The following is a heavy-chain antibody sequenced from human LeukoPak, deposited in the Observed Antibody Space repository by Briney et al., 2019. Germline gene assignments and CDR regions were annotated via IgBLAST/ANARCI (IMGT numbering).Heavy chain of an antibody. J-gene: IGHJ3*02. Sequence: SETLSLTCTVSGGSISSYYWSWIRQPPGKGLEWIGYIYHSGSSNHNPSLKSRVTISVDTSKNQFSLKLSSVTAADTAVYYCARRAPYSSSWPGGAFDIWGQGTMVTVSS. CDR1: GGSISSYY. CDR2: IYHSGSS. CDR3: ARRAPYSSSWPGGAFDI. D-gene: IGHD6-13*01. V-gene: IGHV4-59*08.